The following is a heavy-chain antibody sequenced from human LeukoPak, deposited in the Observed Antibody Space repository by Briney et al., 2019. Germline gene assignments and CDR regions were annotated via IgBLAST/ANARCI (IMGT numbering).Heavy chain of an antibody. CDR1: GGSISSGGYY. V-gene: IGHV4-61*08. J-gene: IGHJ3*01. CDR3: ARGEFEEVGYSYGQV. D-gene: IGHD5-18*01. CDR2: IYYSGST. Sequence: SETLSLTCTVSGGSISSGGYYWSWIRQPPGKGLEWIGYIYYSGSTNYNPSLKSRVTISVDTSKNQFSLKLSSVTAADTAVYYCARGEFEEVGYSYGQVWGQGTAVTVSS.